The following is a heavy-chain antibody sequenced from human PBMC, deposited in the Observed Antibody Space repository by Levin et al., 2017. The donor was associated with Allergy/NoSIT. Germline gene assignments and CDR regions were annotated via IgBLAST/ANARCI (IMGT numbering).Heavy chain of an antibody. Sequence: GSLRLSCAVYGGSFSGYFWSWIRQPPGKGLEWIGEIIHTGSTNYNPSLKSRVTISVDSSKNHFSLKLNSVTAADTAVYYCARGRGDVLTGYYNVRYFDLWGRGTLVTVSS. J-gene: IGHJ2*01. D-gene: IGHD3-9*01. CDR1: GGSFSGYF. CDR3: ARGRGDVLTGYYNVRYFDL. V-gene: IGHV4-34*01. CDR2: IIHTGST.